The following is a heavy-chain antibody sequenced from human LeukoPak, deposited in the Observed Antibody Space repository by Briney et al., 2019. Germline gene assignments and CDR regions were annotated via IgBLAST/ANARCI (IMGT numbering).Heavy chain of an antibody. CDR2: INPNSGGT. Sequence: SVKVSCKASGYTFTGYYMHWARQAPGQGLEWMGWINPNSGGTNYAQKFQGRVTMTRDTSISTAYMELSRLRSDDTAVYYCARDSSSGWYHGFDYWGQGTLVTVSS. CDR3: ARDSSSGWYHGFDY. D-gene: IGHD6-19*01. V-gene: IGHV1-2*02. CDR1: GYTFTGYY. J-gene: IGHJ4*02.